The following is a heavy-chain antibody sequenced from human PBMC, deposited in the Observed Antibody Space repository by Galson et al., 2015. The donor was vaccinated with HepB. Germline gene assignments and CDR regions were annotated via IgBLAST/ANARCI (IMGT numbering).Heavy chain of an antibody. J-gene: IGHJ4*02. CDR1: RFTFYVYT. V-gene: IGHV3-23*01. Sequence: SLRLSCAASRFTFYVYTMNWVRQAPGKGLEWVSAVRGSGTGTWYADSVKGRFTISRDDSKNTVFLQMNSLRAEDTAIYYCAKDSGFGGEDYWGQGVLVTVSS. CDR2: VRGSGTGT. D-gene: IGHD3-16*01. CDR3: AKDSGFGGEDY.